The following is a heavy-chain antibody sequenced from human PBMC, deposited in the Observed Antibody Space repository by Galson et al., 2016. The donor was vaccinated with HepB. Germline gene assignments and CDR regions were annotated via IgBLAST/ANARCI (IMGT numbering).Heavy chain of an antibody. Sequence: CAISGDSVSRNSAAWNWIRQSPSRGLEWLGRTYYRSKWYNEYAVSVKSRITINPDTSKNQFSLQLNSVTPEDTAVYYCARDLREALAGTGYYYYGLDVWGQGTTVTVSS. J-gene: IGHJ6*02. CDR3: ARDLREALAGTGYYYYGLDV. V-gene: IGHV6-1*01. CDR2: TYYRSKWYN. D-gene: IGHD6-19*01. CDR1: GDSVSRNSAA.